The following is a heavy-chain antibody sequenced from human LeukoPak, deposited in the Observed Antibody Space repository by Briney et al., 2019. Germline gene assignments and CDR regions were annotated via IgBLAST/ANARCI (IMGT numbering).Heavy chain of an antibody. D-gene: IGHD5-24*01. Sequence: PSETLSLTCTVSGGSISSSSSYWGWIRQPPGKGLEWIGSIFRSGSTYYKPSLKSRITISVDTSKNHFSLNLSSVTAADTAVYFCARGMATPLHYFDYWGQGTLVTVSS. CDR2: IFRSGST. V-gene: IGHV4-39*02. J-gene: IGHJ4*02. CDR1: GGSISSSSSY. CDR3: ARGMATPLHYFDY.